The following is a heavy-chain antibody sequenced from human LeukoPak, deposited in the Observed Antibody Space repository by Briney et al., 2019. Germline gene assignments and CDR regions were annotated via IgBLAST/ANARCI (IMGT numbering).Heavy chain of an antibody. J-gene: IGHJ6*02. D-gene: IGHD3-3*01. CDR2: ISSSSTI. Sequence: GGSLRLSCAASGFTFSSYSMNWVRQAPGKGLEWVSYISSSSTIYYADSVKGRFTISRDNAKNSLYLQMNSLRDEDTAVYYCARDLDDFWSGYHYYGMDVWGQGTTVTVSS. V-gene: IGHV3-48*02. CDR1: GFTFSSYS. CDR3: ARDLDDFWSGYHYYGMDV.